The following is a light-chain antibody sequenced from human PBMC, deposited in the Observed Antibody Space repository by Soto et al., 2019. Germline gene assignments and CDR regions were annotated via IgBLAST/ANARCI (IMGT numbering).Light chain of an antibody. V-gene: IGKV3-20*01. CDR3: QQYGSSST. CDR1: QSVSSSY. CDR2: GAS. Sequence: EIVLTQSPGTLSLSPGERATLSCRASQSVSSSYLAWYQQKPGQAPRLLIYGASSRATGIPDRFSGSGSGPDFTLIISRLEPEDFAVYYCQQYGSSSTFGPGTKVDIK. J-gene: IGKJ3*01.